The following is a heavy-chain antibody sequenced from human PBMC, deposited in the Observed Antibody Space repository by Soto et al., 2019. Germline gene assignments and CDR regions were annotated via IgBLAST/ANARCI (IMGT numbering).Heavy chain of an antibody. J-gene: IGHJ4*02. V-gene: IGHV1-69*09. CDR2: INPLSGIS. CDR3: ATPACAATWCSPSHNLDH. CDR1: GGTFVRHV. D-gene: IGHD2-2*01. Sequence: QVQLVQSGAEVKKPESSVKVSCKTSGGTFVRHVISLVRQAPGQGPEWMGKINPLSGISNYAQKFQDRVTFTADTDSSTAYMELSSLRSDDTAVYYCATPACAATWCSPSHNLDHRGQGTLVTVSS.